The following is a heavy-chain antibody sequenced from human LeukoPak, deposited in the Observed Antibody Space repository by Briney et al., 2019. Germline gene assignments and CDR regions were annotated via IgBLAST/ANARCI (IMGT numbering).Heavy chain of an antibody. D-gene: IGHD2-15*01. Sequence: PGGSLRLSCAASGFTFSSYAMTWVRQAPGKGLEWVSLISASGSSAYYTDSVKGRFTISRDNSENTLYLQMNSPTAEDTAVYYCAKRYCSGSSCTLFDYWGQGTLVTVSP. V-gene: IGHV3-23*01. CDR3: AKRYCSGSSCTLFDY. J-gene: IGHJ4*02. CDR2: ISASGSSA. CDR1: GFTFSSYA.